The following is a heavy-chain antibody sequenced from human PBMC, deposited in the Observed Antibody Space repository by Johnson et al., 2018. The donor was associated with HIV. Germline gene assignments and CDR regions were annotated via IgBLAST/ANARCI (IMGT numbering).Heavy chain of an antibody. J-gene: IGHJ3*02. CDR3: AKVLTPLRFGAFDI. V-gene: IGHV3-30*18. CDR1: GFSFSSYG. CDR2: ISYDGSNK. D-gene: IGHD5/OR15-5a*01. Sequence: QVQLVESGGGLVQPGGSLRLSCAASGFSFSSYGMHWVRQAPGKGLEWVAVISYDGSNKYYADSVKGRFTISRDNSKNTLYLQMNSLRAEDTAVYYCAKVLTPLRFGAFDIWGQGTMVTVSS.